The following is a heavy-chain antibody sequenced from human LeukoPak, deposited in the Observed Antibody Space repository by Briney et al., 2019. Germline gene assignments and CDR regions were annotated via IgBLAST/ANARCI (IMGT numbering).Heavy chain of an antibody. CDR2: THFSGST. V-gene: IGHV4-59*01. D-gene: IGHD3-10*01. J-gene: IGHJ4*02. CDR1: GGSISSYY. CDR3: AGIFRGAYFDY. Sequence: SETLSLTCTVSGGSISSYYWSWIRQPPGKGLEWIGYTHFSGSTNYNPSLKSRVTVSDDKSKNQFSLKLSSVTAAHTAVYYCAGIFRGAYFDYWGQGTLATVSS.